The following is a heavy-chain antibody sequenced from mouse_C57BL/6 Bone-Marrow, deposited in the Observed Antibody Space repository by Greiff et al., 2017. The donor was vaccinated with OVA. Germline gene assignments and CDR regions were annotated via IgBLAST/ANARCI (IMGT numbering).Heavy chain of an antibody. CDR1: GYAFSSSW. V-gene: IGHV1-82*01. Sequence: QVQLQQSGPELVKPGASVKISCKASGYAFSSSWMNWVKQRPGKGLEWIGRIYPGDGDTNYNGKFKGKATLTADKSSSTAYMQLSSLTSEDSAVSFCARDYGSSSYYYAMDYWGQGTSVTVSS. D-gene: IGHD1-1*01. CDR2: IYPGDGDT. J-gene: IGHJ4*01. CDR3: ARDYGSSSYYYAMDY.